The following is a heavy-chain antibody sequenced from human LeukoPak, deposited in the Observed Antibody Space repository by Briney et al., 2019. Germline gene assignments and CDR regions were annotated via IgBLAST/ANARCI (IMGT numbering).Heavy chain of an antibody. V-gene: IGHV3-21*05. CDR2: IHSGGDYI. D-gene: IGHD1-20*01. Sequence: PGGSLRLSCAASASGVAFTSHSMNWVRQAPGKGLEWISYIHSGGDYIFYADSVKGRFTVSRDNARNSLYLQMNSLRAEDTAIYYCAREYNSRATFDYWGQGTLVTVSS. CDR3: AREYNSRATFDY. CDR1: ASGVAFTSHS. J-gene: IGHJ4*02.